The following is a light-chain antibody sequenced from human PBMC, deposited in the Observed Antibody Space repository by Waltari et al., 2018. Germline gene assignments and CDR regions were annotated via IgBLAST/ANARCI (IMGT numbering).Light chain of an antibody. Sequence: WYQQPPGKAPRLIIYDVSERPSGVSNRFSGSKSGNTASLTISGLQAEDEADYYGNSYTGSSSWVFGGGTKLTVL. CDR2: DVS. CDR3: NSYTGSSSWV. V-gene: IGLV2-14*03. J-gene: IGLJ3*02.